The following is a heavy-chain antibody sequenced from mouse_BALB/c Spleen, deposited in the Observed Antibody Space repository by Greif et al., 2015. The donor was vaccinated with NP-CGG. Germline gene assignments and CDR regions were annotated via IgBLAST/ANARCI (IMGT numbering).Heavy chain of an antibody. CDR3: AREGYGNYGVDY. CDR2: IYPGDGDT. CDR1: GYTFTSYW. D-gene: IGHD2-1*01. Sequence: VQLQQSGAELARPGASVKLSCKASGYTFTSYWMQWVKQRPGQGLEWIGAIYPGDGDTRYTQKFKGKATLTAEKSSSTAYMQLSSLASEDSAVYYCAREGYGNYGVDYWGQGTTLTVSS. J-gene: IGHJ2*01. V-gene: IGHV1-87*01.